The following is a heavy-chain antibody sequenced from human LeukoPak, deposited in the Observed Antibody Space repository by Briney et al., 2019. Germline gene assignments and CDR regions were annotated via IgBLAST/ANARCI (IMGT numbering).Heavy chain of an antibody. J-gene: IGHJ4*02. Sequence: AGSLRLACAASGFTLSSYAIGWVRQAPGKGLEWVSAISGSGGSTYYADSVKGRFTISRDNSKNTLYLQMNSLRAECTAVYYFAKDLNYDFWSGYPDYWGEGTLVTVSS. CDR2: ISGSGGST. V-gene: IGHV3-23*01. D-gene: IGHD3-3*01. CDR1: GFTLSSYA. CDR3: AKDLNYDFWSGYPDY.